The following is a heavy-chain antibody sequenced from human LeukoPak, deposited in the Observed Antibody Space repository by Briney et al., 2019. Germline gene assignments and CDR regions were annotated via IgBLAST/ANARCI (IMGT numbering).Heavy chain of an antibody. J-gene: IGHJ3*02. D-gene: IGHD3-10*02. CDR1: GYTFTDYY. V-gene: IGHV1-2*02. Sequence: ASVKVSCKASGYTFTDYYMHWVRQAPGQGLEWMGWINPNSGDTNYAQKFRGRVTMTRDTSISTAYMELTILRSDDTAVYYCAEDVRDQQPDPFEIWGQRTIVTVPS. CDR2: INPNSGDT. CDR3: AEDVRDQQPDPFEI.